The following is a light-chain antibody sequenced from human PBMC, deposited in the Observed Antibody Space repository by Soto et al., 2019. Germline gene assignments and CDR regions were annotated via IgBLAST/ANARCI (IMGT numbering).Light chain of an antibody. Sequence: EIVLTQSPATLSLSPGERATLSCRASQSVSSYLAWYQQKPGQAPRLLIYDASNRATGIPARFSGSGSGTNFTIPISSLEPEDFAVYYCQKRSNWLTYRGETKVEIK. CDR1: QSVSSY. V-gene: IGKV3-11*01. CDR2: DAS. J-gene: IGKJ4*01. CDR3: QKRSNWLT.